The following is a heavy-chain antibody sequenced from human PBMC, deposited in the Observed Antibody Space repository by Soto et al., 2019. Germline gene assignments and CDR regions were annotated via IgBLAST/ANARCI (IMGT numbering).Heavy chain of an antibody. V-gene: IGHV4-61*01. CDR3: ARDPLGYSSSHFFDQ. Sequence: QVQLQESGPGLVKPSETLSVTCSVSGASVSSGSHYWSWIRQSPGKGLEWIGFLYYSGSTNYNPSLKSRLTISVDTSKNQFSLKVRSVTAADTAVYFCARDPLGYSSSHFFDQWGQGTLVTVSS. D-gene: IGHD6-6*01. CDR1: GASVSSGSHY. CDR2: LYYSGST. J-gene: IGHJ4*02.